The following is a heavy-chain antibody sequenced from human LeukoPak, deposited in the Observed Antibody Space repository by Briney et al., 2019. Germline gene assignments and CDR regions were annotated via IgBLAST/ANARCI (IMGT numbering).Heavy chain of an antibody. Sequence: PSETLSLTCTVSGGSISSTTYYWGWIRQPPGKDLEWIGNIYYSGSTHYNPSLKSRVTISVDTSKNQFSLKLRSVTAADTAVYYCARGFGQWLERLNFDYWGQGTLVTVSS. J-gene: IGHJ4*02. D-gene: IGHD6-19*01. V-gene: IGHV4-39*07. CDR3: ARGFGQWLERLNFDY. CDR1: GGSISSTTYY. CDR2: IYYSGST.